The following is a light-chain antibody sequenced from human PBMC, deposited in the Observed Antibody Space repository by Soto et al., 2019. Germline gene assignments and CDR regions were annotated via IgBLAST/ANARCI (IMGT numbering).Light chain of an antibody. V-gene: IGLV2-8*01. Sequence: QSALTQPPSASGSPGQSVTISCTGTSSDVGGYNYVSWYQPHPGKAPKLMIYEVSKRPSGVPDHFSGSRSGNTASLTVSGLQAEAEADYYCSSYAASNNYVFGTGTKVTVL. J-gene: IGLJ1*01. CDR1: SSDVGGYNY. CDR3: SSYAASNNYV. CDR2: EVS.